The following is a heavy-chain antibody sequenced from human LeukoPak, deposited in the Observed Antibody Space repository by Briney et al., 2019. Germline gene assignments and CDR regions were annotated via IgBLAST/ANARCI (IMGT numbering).Heavy chain of an antibody. V-gene: IGHV4-59*11. CDR1: GGSISSLY. Sequence: MSSETLSLTCTVSGGSISSLYWTWIRQPPGKGLEWIGNIHNSGSTNYNPSLKSRVTISVDTAKNQFSLRLNSVTAADTAVYYSRRESFGGHCTRTGCFQYTWVDPWGQGSLVTVSS. CDR2: IHNSGST. CDR3: RRESFGGHCTRTGCFQYTWVDP. D-gene: IGHD2-8*01. J-gene: IGHJ5*02.